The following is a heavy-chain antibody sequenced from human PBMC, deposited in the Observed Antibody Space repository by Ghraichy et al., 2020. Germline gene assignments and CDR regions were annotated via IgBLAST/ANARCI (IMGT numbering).Heavy chain of an antibody. D-gene: IGHD3-10*01. CDR1: GGSISSSSYY. CDR3: ARARVTMVRGVIIVNWFDP. V-gene: IGHV4-39*07. Sequence: LETLSLTCTVSGGSISSSSYYWGWIRQPPGKGLEWIGSIYYSGSTYYNPSLKSRVTISVDTSKNQFSLKLSSVTAADTAVYYCARARVTMVRGVIIVNWFDPWGQGTLVTVSS. J-gene: IGHJ5*02. CDR2: IYYSGST.